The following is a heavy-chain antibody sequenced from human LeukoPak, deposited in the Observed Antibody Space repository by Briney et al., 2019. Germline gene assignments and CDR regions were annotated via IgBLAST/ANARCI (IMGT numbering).Heavy chain of an antibody. CDR2: IYYSGST. J-gene: IGHJ4*02. V-gene: IGHV4-30-4*08. D-gene: IGHD6-19*01. Sequence: SQTLSLTCTVSGGSISSGDYCWSWIRQPPGKGLEWIGYIYYSGSTYYNPSLKSRVTISVDTSKNQFSLKLSSVTAADTAVYYCARSTGYSSGWYDYWGQGTLVTVSS. CDR3: ARSTGYSSGWYDY. CDR1: GGSISSGDYC.